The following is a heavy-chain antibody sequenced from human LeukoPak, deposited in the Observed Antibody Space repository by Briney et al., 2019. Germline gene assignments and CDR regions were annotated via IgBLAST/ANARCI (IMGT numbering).Heavy chain of an antibody. CDR2: INPSGGST. J-gene: IGHJ4*02. V-gene: IGHV1-46*01. D-gene: IGHD3-10*01. Sequence: VASVKVSCKASGYTFTSYYMHWVRQAPGQGLEWMGIINPSGGSTSYAQKFQSRVTMTRDTSTSTVYMELSSLRSEDTAVYYCARVQKGVHYLDYWGQGTLVTVSS. CDR1: GYTFTSYY. CDR3: ARVQKGVHYLDY.